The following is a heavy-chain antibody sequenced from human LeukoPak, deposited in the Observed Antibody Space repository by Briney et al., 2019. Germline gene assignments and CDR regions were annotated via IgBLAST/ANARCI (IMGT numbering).Heavy chain of an antibody. CDR3: ARGRGTDVARGSYYFDY. CDR2: IDADNGKT. CDR1: QYTFSDFA. Sequence: GSVKVSCKASQYTFSDFAVRWGRQDPGQRLEWMGRIDADNGKTKYSQSFQGRFTINRDTSATTAYRDLSSLTCEDTAVYYCARGRGTDVARGSYYFDYWGQGTLVSVSS. V-gene: IGHV1-3*01. D-gene: IGHD3-10*01. J-gene: IGHJ4*02.